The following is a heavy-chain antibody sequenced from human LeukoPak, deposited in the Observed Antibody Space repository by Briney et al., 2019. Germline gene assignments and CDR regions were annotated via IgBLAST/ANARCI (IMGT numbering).Heavy chain of an antibody. D-gene: IGHD5-12*01. CDR1: GFSISSYY. Sequence: SETLSLTCTVSGFSISSYYWSWIRQPPGKGLEWIAYSSDSGSNNYKTSLKSRVTISLDTSNNKSSLKLTSVTAADTAGYYCASIRGYSRPPHFDFWGQGILVTVSS. CDR3: ASIRGYSRPPHFDF. J-gene: IGHJ5*01. CDR2: SSDSGSN. V-gene: IGHV4-59*01.